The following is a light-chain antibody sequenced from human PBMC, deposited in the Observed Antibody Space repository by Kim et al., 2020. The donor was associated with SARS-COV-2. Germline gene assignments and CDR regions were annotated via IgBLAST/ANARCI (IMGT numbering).Light chain of an antibody. CDR3: ASWDDTLNSQL. J-gene: IGLJ3*02. V-gene: IGLV1-47*01. CDR2: RND. Sequence: QSVLTQPPSASGTPGQTVTISCSGGRANIGNNFVLWYRQLPGAAPRLLMYRNDQRPSGVPDRISGSKSGTSASLAISDLRSEDEADYFCASWDDTLNSQLFGGGTQLTVL. CDR1: RANIGNNF.